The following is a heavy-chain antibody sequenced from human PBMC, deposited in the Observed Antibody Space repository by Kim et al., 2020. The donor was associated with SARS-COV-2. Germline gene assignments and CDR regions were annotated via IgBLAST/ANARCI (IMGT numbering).Heavy chain of an antibody. CDR3: AREKVGEDHSRSPYGMDV. Sequence: ASVKVSCKASGYTFTSYYMHWVRQAPGQGLEWMGIINPSGGSTSYAQKFQGRVTMTRDTSTSTVYMELSSLRSEDTAVYYGAREKVGEDHSRSPYGMDVWGQGTTVTVSS. V-gene: IGHV1-46*01. J-gene: IGHJ6*02. CDR2: INPSGGST. D-gene: IGHD6-13*01. CDR1: GYTFTSYY.